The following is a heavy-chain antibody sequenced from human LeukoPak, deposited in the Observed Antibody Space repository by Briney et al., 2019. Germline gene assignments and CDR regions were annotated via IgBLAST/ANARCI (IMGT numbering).Heavy chain of an antibody. CDR1: GFAFSSYW. V-gene: IGHV3-74*01. D-gene: IGHD4-17*01. Sequence: GGSLRLSCAASGFAFSSYWLHWVRQAPGKGLVWVSRVNSDGSSTNYADSVEGRFTVSRDNAKNTLFLQMNSLRVEDTALYYCVSGDYGNYWGQGTLVTVSS. J-gene: IGHJ4*02. CDR2: VNSDGSST. CDR3: VSGDYGNY.